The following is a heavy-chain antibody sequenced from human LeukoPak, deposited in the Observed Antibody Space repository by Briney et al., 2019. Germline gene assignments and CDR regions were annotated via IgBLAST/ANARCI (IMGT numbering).Heavy chain of an antibody. J-gene: IGHJ5*02. V-gene: IGHV4-31*03. D-gene: IGHD3-10*01. Sequence: SETLSLTCTVSGGSISSGGYYWSWIRQHPGKGLEWIGYIYYSGSTYYNPSLKSRVTISVDTSKNQFSLKLSSVTAADTAVYYCARENILVRGVIPSNWFDPWGQGTLVTVSS. CDR3: ARENILVRGVIPSNWFDP. CDR2: IYYSGST. CDR1: GGSISSGGYY.